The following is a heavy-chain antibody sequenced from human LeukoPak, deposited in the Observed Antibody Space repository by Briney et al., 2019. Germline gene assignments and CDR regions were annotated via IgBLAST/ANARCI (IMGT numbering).Heavy chain of an antibody. CDR2: VYFSGST. CDR3: ARLGSTWFGGGDWFDP. D-gene: IGHD3-10*01. Sequence: SETLPLTCTVSGGSISSSSNYWGWIRQPPGRGPEWIGSVYFSGSTYYNPSLKSRVTISLDTSKNHFSLKLRSVTAADTAVYYCARLGSTWFGGGDWFDPWGQGTLVTVSS. J-gene: IGHJ5*02. V-gene: IGHV4-39*02. CDR1: GGSISSSSNY.